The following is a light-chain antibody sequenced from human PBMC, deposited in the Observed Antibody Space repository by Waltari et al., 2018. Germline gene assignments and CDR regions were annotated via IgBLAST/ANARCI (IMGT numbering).Light chain of an antibody. Sequence: DIQMTQSPSTLSASVGDRVTITCRASQSISTLLSWYQQKPGKVPTLLIYNASKLESGVPSXXXGSGSGXEFXLTISSLQPDDFAGYHCLQYDSDARTFGQGTKVEIK. CDR2: NAS. V-gene: IGKV1-5*03. CDR3: LQYDSDART. CDR1: QSISTL. J-gene: IGKJ1*01.